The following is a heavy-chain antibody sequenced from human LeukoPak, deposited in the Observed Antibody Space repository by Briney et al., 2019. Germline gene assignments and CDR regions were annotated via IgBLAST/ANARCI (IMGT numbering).Heavy chain of an antibody. CDR1: GFSVSNNY. CDR2: IYSGGST. CDR3: ARKMKTGDRVGTFDI. D-gene: IGHD1-1*01. J-gene: IGHJ3*02. Sequence: GGSLRLSCQASGFSVSNNYMSWVRQAPGKGLEWVSVIYSGGSTFYADSVKGRFTISRDNSKNTLYPQMSSLRAEDTAVYYCARKMKTGDRVGTFDIWGQGTMVTVSS. V-gene: IGHV3-66*01.